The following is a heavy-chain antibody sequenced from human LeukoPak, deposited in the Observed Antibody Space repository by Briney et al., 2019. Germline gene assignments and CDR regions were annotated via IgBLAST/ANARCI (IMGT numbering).Heavy chain of an antibody. Sequence: GGSLRLSCAASGFSFSAYAMSWVRQAPGKGLDWVSVISGSGASTYYADSVKGRFTISRDNSRNTLYLQTNSLRAEDTAVYYCAKEIVIIPAASYAFDIWGQGTMVIVSS. CDR1: GFSFSAYA. D-gene: IGHD2-2*01. CDR3: AKEIVIIPAASYAFDI. J-gene: IGHJ3*02. CDR2: ISGSGAST. V-gene: IGHV3-23*01.